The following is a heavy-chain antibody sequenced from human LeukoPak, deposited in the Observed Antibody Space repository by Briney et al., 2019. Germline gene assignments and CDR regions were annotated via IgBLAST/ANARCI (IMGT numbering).Heavy chain of an antibody. CDR2: IIPIFGTA. CDR1: GGTFSSYA. Sequence: GASVKVSCKASGGTFSSYAISWVRQAPGQGLEWMGGIIPIFGTANYAQKFQGRVAITADESTSTAYMELSSLRSEDTAVYYCANRVGYSAGYFDYWGQGTLVTVSS. CDR3: ANRVGYSAGYFDY. D-gene: IGHD5-12*01. V-gene: IGHV1-69*13. J-gene: IGHJ4*02.